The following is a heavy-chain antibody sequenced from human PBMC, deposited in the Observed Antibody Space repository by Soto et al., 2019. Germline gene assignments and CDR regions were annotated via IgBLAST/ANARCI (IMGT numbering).Heavy chain of an antibody. J-gene: IGHJ6*02. CDR1: GFTFSSYG. V-gene: IGHV3-33*01. CDR3: AREADSSSSAFRYYYYYGMDV. D-gene: IGHD6-6*01. Sequence: GGTLRLSCAASGFTFSSYGMHWVRQAPGKGLEWVAVIWYDGSNKYYADSVKGRFTISRYNSKNTLYLQMNSLRAEDTAVYYCAREADSSSSAFRYYYYYGMDVWGQGTTVTVSS. CDR2: IWYDGSNK.